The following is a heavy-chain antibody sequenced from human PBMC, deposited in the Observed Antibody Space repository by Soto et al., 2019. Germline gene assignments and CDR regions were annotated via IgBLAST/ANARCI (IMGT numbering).Heavy chain of an antibody. J-gene: IGHJ4*02. CDR3: ARDNPAAGTRFDY. D-gene: IGHD6-13*01. CDR1: GFTVSSNY. Sequence: RGSLRLSCAASGFTVSSNYMSWVRQAPGKGLEWVSIIYSGGGTYYADSVKGRFTISRDNSKNTLSLQMNSLRAEDTAVYYCARDNPAAGTRFDYWGQGTLVTVSS. V-gene: IGHV3-53*01. CDR2: IYSGGGT.